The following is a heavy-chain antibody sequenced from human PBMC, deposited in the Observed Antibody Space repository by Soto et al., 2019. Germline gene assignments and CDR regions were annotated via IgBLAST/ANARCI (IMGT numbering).Heavy chain of an antibody. Sequence: SETLSLTCTVSGGSISSYYWSWIRQPPGKGLEWIGYIYYSGSTNYNPSLKSRVTISVDTSKNQFSLKLSSVTAADTAVYYCARDPFDYWGQGTLVTVSS. CDR3: ARDPFDY. V-gene: IGHV4-59*12. J-gene: IGHJ4*02. CDR2: IYYSGST. CDR1: GGSISSYY.